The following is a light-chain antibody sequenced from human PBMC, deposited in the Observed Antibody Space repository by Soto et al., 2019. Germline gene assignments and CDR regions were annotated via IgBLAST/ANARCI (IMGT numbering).Light chain of an antibody. Sequence: ALTQPASVSGSPGQSITISCTGTSSDVGGYNYVSWYQQHPGKAPKLMIYDVTNRPSGISDRFSGSKSGNTASLTISGLQAEDEADYYCSSYTSTSTYVFGTGTKVTVL. J-gene: IGLJ1*01. CDR2: DVT. CDR3: SSYTSTSTYV. V-gene: IGLV2-14*01. CDR1: SSDVGGYNY.